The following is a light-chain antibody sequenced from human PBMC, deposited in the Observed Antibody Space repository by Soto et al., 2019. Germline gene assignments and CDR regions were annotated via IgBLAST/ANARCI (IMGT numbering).Light chain of an antibody. J-gene: IGKJ4*01. CDR2: AAS. Sequence: DIQMTQSPSFLSASVVDRVTITCRASQGISSYLAWYQQKPGKAPKLLIYAASTLQGGVPSRFSGSESGTEFTLTISSLQPEDFATYYCQQLNTYPLTFGGGTKVDIK. V-gene: IGKV1-9*01. CDR3: QQLNTYPLT. CDR1: QGISSY.